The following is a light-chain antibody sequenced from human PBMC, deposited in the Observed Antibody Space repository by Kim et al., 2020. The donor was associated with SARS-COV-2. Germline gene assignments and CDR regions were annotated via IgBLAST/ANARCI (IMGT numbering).Light chain of an antibody. CDR3: QQYDSHPYT. CDR2: KAS. Sequence: DIQMTQSPSTLSASVGDRVIITCRASQSVSSWLAWYQQKPGKAPKLLIYKASTLEGGVPSRFSGRGSGTEFTLTINSLQPDDFATYSCQQYDSHPYTFGQGTKLEI. J-gene: IGKJ2*01. CDR1: QSVSSW. V-gene: IGKV1-5*03.